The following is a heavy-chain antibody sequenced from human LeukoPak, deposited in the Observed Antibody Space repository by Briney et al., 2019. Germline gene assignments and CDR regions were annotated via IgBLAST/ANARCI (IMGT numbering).Heavy chain of an antibody. D-gene: IGHD6-13*01. Sequence: FTXXXXYMRXVXXARGKGLEWVSVIYSGGSTYYSDSVKGRFTISRDNSKNTLYLQMNSLRAEDTAVYYCARAVIAPYYGMDVWGQGTTVTVSS. CDR3: ARAVIAPYYGMDV. J-gene: IGHJ6*02. CDR2: IYSGGST. V-gene: IGHV3-66*01. CDR1: FTXXXXY.